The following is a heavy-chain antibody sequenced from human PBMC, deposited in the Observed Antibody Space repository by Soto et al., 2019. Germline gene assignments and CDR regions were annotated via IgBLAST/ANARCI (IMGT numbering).Heavy chain of an antibody. CDR3: ASRGIAVADPDYGMDV. V-gene: IGHV5-10-1*01. Sequence: PGESLKISCKGSGYSFTSYWISWVRQMPGKGLEWMGRIDPSDSYTNYSPSFQGHVTISADKSISTAYLQWSSLKASDTAMYYCASRGIAVADPDYGMDVWGQGTTVTVSS. J-gene: IGHJ6*02. CDR1: GYSFTSYW. CDR2: IDPSDSYT. D-gene: IGHD6-19*01.